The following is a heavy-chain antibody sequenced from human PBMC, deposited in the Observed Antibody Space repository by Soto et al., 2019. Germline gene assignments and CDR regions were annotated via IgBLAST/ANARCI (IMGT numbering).Heavy chain of an antibody. J-gene: IGHJ5*02. D-gene: IGHD2-21*01. CDR1: GFTFTDDY. CDR3: VRHARLASS. V-gene: IGHV3-11*06. Sequence: GGSLRLSCVASGFTFTDDYMNWLRQAPGKPPEWISYISVTGHDTNYADSVRGRFTISRDNAKNSVYLQMNSLRVEDTAIYYCVRHARLASSWGPGTQVTVSS. CDR2: ISVTGHDT.